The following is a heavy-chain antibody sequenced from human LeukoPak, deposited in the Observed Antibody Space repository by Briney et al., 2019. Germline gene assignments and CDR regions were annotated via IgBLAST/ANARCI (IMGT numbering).Heavy chain of an antibody. Sequence: SETLSLTCAVSGDSISSGGYSWSWIRRTPGKGLEWIAYIHDSGSTYNNPSLKTRLSISIDTSKNQFSLKLNSVSAADTAVYYCARRVRYYYGSGSYYTSQRGWFDPWGQGTLVTVSS. CDR2: IHDSGST. J-gene: IGHJ5*02. CDR3: ARRVRYYYGSGSYYTSQRGWFDP. D-gene: IGHD3-10*01. V-gene: IGHV4-30-4*07. CDR1: GDSISSGGYS.